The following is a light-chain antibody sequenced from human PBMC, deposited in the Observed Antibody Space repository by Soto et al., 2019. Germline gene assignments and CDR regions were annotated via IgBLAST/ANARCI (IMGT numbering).Light chain of an antibody. J-gene: IGKJ5*01. Sequence: DIQMTQSPSSLSASVGDRVTITCRASQSISSYLNWYQQKPGRAPKLLIYSASSLQSGIPSRFSGSGSGTDFTDFTLTISSLQPEDFATYYCQQSYSRPITFGLGTRLEIK. CDR3: QQSYSRPIT. CDR1: QSISSY. V-gene: IGKV1-39*01. CDR2: SAS.